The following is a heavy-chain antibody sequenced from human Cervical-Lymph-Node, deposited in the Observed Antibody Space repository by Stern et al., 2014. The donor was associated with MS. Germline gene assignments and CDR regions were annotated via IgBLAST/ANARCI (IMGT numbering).Heavy chain of an antibody. CDR3: ANAAALSCRSPSCYKAFEY. CDR1: GFTFTTSG. D-gene: IGHD2-2*02. CDR2: ISYDGSNQ. V-gene: IGHV3-30*18. J-gene: IGHJ4*02. Sequence: VESGGGVVQPGGSLRLSCVASGFTFTTSGMHWVRQAPGKGLDWVAVISYDGSNQYYGDSVKGRFTISRDNSKNTVYLQMNSLRPEDTAVYYCANAAALSCRSPSCYKAFEYWGQGILVTVSS.